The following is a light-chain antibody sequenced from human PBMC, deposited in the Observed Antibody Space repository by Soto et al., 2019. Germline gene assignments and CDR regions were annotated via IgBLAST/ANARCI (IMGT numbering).Light chain of an antibody. V-gene: IGKV1-5*01. CDR3: KQYNSYLWLT. Sequence: DIQMTQSPSTLSASVGDRVTITCRASQSISSWLAWYQQKPGKAPKLLIYDASSLESGVPSRFSGSGSGTEFTLTISILQPDDVATYYCKQYNSYLWLTFGGGTKVDIK. J-gene: IGKJ4*01. CDR1: QSISSW. CDR2: DAS.